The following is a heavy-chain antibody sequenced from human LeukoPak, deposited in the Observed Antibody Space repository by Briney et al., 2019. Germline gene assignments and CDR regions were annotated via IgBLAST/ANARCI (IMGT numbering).Heavy chain of an antibody. D-gene: IGHD2-15*01. J-gene: IGHJ2*01. Sequence: PGGSLRLSCSASGFTFSTYAIRWVRQAPGKGLEYVSAISPNGGNTNYADSVKGRFTISRDNSKNTLYLQMSSLRAEDTAVYYCVRDGTRGYCSGGTCHWYFDLWGRGTLVTVSS. CDR3: VRDGTRGYCSGGTCHWYFDL. CDR1: GFTFSTYA. V-gene: IGHV3-64D*09. CDR2: ISPNGGNT.